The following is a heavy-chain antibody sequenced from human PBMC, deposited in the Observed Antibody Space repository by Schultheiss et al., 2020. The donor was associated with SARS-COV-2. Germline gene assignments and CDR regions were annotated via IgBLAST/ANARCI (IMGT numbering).Heavy chain of an antibody. CDR3: AREQVSIDYYYYGMDV. V-gene: IGHV3-NL1*01. Sequence: GGSLRLSCAASGFTFSSYGMHWVRQAPGKGLEWVSVIYSGGSTYYADSVKGRFTISRDNAKNSLYLQMNSLRAEDTAVYYCAREQVSIDYYYYGMDVWGQGTTVTVSS. J-gene: IGHJ6*02. CDR2: IYSGGST. CDR1: GFTFSSYG. D-gene: IGHD2-21*01.